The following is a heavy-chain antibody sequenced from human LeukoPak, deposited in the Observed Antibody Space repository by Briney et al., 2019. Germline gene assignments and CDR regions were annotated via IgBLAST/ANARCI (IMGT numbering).Heavy chain of an antibody. V-gene: IGHV4-4*07. Sequence: SETLSLTCTVSGGSISSYYWSWIRQPAGKGLEWIGRIYTSGSTNYNPSLERRVTMSVDTSKNQFSLRLSSVTAAGTAVYYCARYGSYYYYYMDVWGKGTTATVSS. CDR1: GGSISSYY. CDR2: IYTSGST. D-gene: IGHD1-26*01. CDR3: ARYGSYYYYYMDV. J-gene: IGHJ6*03.